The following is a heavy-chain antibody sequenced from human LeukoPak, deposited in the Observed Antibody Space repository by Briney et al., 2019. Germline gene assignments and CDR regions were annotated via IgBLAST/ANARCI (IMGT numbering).Heavy chain of an antibody. V-gene: IGHV4-59*01. CDR3: ARDYYGSGSYYTSWFDP. CDR1: GGSMSSYY. CDR2: IYYSGST. D-gene: IGHD3-10*01. Sequence: PSETLSLTCTVSGGSMSSYYWSWIRQPPGKGLEWIGYIYYSGSTNYNPSLKSRVTISVDTSKNQFSLKLSSVTAADTAVYYCARDYYGSGSYYTSWFDPWGQGTLVTVSS. J-gene: IGHJ5*02.